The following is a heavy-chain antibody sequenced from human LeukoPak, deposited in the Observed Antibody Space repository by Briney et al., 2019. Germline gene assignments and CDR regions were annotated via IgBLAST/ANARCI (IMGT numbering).Heavy chain of an antibody. J-gene: IGHJ4*02. Sequence: GGSLRLSCAASGFTFSSYAMHWVRQAPGKGLEWVAVISYDGSNKYYADSVEGRFTISRDNSKNTLYLQMNSLRAEDTAVYYCARDWAKYSSGWYYFDYWGQGTLVTVSS. CDR1: GFTFSSYA. CDR2: ISYDGSNK. CDR3: ARDWAKYSSGWYYFDY. V-gene: IGHV3-30-3*01. D-gene: IGHD6-19*01.